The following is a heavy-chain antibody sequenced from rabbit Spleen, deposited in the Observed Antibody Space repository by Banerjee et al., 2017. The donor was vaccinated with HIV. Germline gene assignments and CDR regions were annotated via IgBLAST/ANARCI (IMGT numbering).Heavy chain of an antibody. D-gene: IGHD1-1*01. Sequence: QEQLVESGGGLVQPEGSLTLTCKVSGFSLSSSDYMCWVRQAPGKGLEWIACIYIGSSGNTYYATWAKGRFTITRSTNLNTVSLKMTSLTVADTATYFCARGLRVLDHFDLWGQGTLVTVS. CDR2: IYIGSSGNT. CDR3: ARGLRVLDHFDL. J-gene: IGHJ4*01. CDR1: GFSLSSSDY. V-gene: IGHV1S45*01.